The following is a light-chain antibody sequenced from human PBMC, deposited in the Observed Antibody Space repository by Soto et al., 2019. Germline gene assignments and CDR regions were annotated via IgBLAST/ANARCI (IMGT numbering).Light chain of an antibody. CDR3: QQRSNWPPT. V-gene: IGKV3-11*01. CDR2: DAS. J-gene: IGKJ1*01. Sequence: EKLMSQSPATLSVSPGERVTLSCRASQNIHNHMSWYQQKPGQAPRLLIYDASNRATGIPARFSGSGSGTDFTLTISSLEPEDFALYYCQQRSNWPPTFGQGTKVDIK. CDR1: QNIHNH.